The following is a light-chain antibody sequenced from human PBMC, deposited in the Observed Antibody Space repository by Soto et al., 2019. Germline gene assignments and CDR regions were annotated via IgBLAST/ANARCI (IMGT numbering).Light chain of an antibody. J-gene: IGKJ1*01. V-gene: IGKV1-5*03. CDR2: KAS. CDR1: QSIGSW. Sequence: DIQMTQSPSTLSASVGDRVTITCRASQSIGSWLAWFQQKPGKAAKVLIYKASRLESGVPSRFSGSGSGTEFTLTISSLQTEDFATYYWQQYSANSPWTFGQGTKVEIK. CDR3: QQYSANSPWT.